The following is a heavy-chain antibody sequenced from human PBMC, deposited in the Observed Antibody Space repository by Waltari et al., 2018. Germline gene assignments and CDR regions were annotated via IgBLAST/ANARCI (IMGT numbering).Heavy chain of an antibody. D-gene: IGHD3-10*01. CDR2: IIPIFGTA. CDR3: ARDVSMVRGENYYYGMDV. J-gene: IGHJ6*02. Sequence: QVQLVQSGAAVKKPGSSVKVSCKASGGTFSSYAISWVRQAPGQGLEWMGGIIPIFGTANYAQKFQGRVTITADESTSTAYMELSSLRSEDTAVYYCARDVSMVRGENYYYGMDVWGQGTTVTVSS. CDR1: GGTFSSYA. V-gene: IGHV1-69*01.